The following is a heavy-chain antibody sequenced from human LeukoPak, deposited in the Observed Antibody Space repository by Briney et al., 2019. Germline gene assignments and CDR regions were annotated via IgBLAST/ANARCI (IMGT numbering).Heavy chain of an antibody. CDR1: GFTFSSYE. V-gene: IGHV3-48*03. Sequence: GGSLRLSCAASGFTFSSYEMNWVRQAPGKGLEWVSYISSSGSTIYYADSVKGRFTISRHKAKNSLYLQMNSLRAEDTAVYCCAELGITMIGGVWGKGTTVTISS. CDR2: ISSSGSTI. J-gene: IGHJ6*04. D-gene: IGHD3-10*02. CDR3: AELGITMIGGV.